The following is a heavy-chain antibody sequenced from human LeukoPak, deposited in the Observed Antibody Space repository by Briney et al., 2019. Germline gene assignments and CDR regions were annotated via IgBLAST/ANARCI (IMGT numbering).Heavy chain of an antibody. CDR2: IYSGGST. CDR3: ARGAAPAYSRAGFWFFQH. J-gene: IGHJ1*01. CDR1: GFTVSSNY. Sequence: GGSLRLSCAASGFTVSSNYMSWVRQAPGKGLEWVSVIYSGGSTYYADSVKGRFTNSRDNSKNTLYLQMNSLRAEDTAVYYCARGAAPAYSRAGFWFFQHWGQGTLVTVSS. D-gene: IGHD2-15*01. V-gene: IGHV3-53*01.